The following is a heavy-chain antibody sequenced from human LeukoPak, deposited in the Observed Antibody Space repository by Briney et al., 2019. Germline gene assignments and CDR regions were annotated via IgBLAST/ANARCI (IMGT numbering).Heavy chain of an antibody. D-gene: IGHD5-18*01. CDR3: ARDRGYGYGFFDY. Sequence: GGSLRLSCAASGFTVRSIYMTWVRQAPGKGLEWVSSFYSGGSSYYADSVKGRFIISRDSSTDTLYLQMNSLSVEDTAVYFCARDRGYGYGFFDYWGQGTLVTVSS. CDR2: FYSGGSS. CDR1: GFTVRSIY. V-gene: IGHV3-53*01. J-gene: IGHJ4*02.